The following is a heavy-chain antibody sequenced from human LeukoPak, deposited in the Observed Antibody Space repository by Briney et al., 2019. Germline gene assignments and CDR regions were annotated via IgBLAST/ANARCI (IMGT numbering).Heavy chain of an antibody. V-gene: IGHV3-48*03. CDR3: ARGPYYDSSGIPYYYYYGMDV. Sequence: GGSLRLSCAASGFTFSSYEMNWVRQAPGKGLEWVLYISSSGSTIYYADSVKGRFTISRDNAKNSLYLQMNSLRAEDTAVYYCARGPYYDSSGIPYYYYYGMDVWGQGTTVTVSS. CDR1: GFTFSSYE. D-gene: IGHD3-22*01. CDR2: ISSSGSTI. J-gene: IGHJ6*02.